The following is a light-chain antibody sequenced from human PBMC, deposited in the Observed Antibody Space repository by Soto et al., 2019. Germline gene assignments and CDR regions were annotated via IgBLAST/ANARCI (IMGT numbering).Light chain of an antibody. Sequence: RVMTQSPATLSLSPGERATLSCRASPSVSTNVAWYQQKPGQAPRLLIYGASTRATDIPARFSGSGSGTDFTLTISSLQSEDFAVYYCQQYNNWPPWTFGQGTKVEVK. CDR1: PSVSTN. J-gene: IGKJ1*01. V-gene: IGKV3-15*01. CDR3: QQYNNWPPWT. CDR2: GAS.